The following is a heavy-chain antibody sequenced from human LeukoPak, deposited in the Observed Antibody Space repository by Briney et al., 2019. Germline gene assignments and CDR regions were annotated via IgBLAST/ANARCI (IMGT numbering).Heavy chain of an antibody. D-gene: IGHD2-15*01. CDR2: IISGSRYI. CDR3: AREDTYCSGGSCYSAIDY. CDR1: GLTFSSYS. V-gene: IGHV3-21*01. J-gene: IGHJ4*02. Sequence: RGSMTPSCAASGLTFSSYSINCVRQPPGKGLEWVSSIISGSRYIYYADSVKGRFTISRDNAKNSLYLQMSSLRAEDTAVYYCAREDTYCSGGSCYSAIDYWGQGTLVTVSS.